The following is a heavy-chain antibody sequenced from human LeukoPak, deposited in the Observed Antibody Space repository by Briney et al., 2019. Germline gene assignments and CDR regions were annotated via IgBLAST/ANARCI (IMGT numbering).Heavy chain of an antibody. J-gene: IGHJ4*02. V-gene: IGHV4-61*05. CDR1: GGSISNSRYY. CDR2: VYYSGTT. CDR3: AREVVAAAGVDY. D-gene: IGHD6-13*01. Sequence: SETLSLTCSVSGGSISNSRYYWGWLRQPPGKGLEWIGYVYYSGTTSYNPSLKSRVAISIDTSKKQFSLKLSSVTAADTAVYYCAREVVAAAGVDYWGQGTLVTVSS.